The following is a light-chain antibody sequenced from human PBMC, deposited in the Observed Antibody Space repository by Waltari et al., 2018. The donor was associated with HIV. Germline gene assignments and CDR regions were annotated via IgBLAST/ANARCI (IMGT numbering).Light chain of an antibody. CDR1: QSVLYSSNNKNY. V-gene: IGKV4-1*01. Sequence: DIVMTQSPVSMAVSPGARATIDCKSSQSVLYSSNNKNYLAWYQQKPGQPPTLLIYWASTRESGVPDRFSGSGSQTDFTLTISSLQAEDVAVYYCQQYYSTLRTFGQGTKVEIK. CDR2: WAS. CDR3: QQYYSTLRT. J-gene: IGKJ1*01.